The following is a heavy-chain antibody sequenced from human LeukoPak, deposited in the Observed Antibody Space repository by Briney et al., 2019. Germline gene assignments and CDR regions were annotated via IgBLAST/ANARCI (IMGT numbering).Heavy chain of an antibody. CDR2: ISSSGSTI. V-gene: IGHV3-11*04. CDR3: ARTSILGIVVVPAAREDAFDI. CDR1: GFTFSDYY. D-gene: IGHD2-2*01. Sequence: GGSLRLSCAASGFTFSDYYMSWIRQAPGKGLEWVSYISSSGSTIYYADSVKGRFTISRDNAKNSLYLQMYSLGAEDTAVYYCARTSILGIVVVPAAREDAFDIWGQGTMVTVSS. J-gene: IGHJ3*02.